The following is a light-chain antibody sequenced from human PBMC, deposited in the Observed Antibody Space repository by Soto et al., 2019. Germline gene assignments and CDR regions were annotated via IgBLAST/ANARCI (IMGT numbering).Light chain of an antibody. CDR1: QGIRNE. CDR2: ASS. Sequence: AIQMTQSPSSLSASVGDRVTITCRASQGIRNELAWYQQRPGRAPNLLIDASSNLQTGVPSRFRGSGSVTDFTLTISSLQPEDFATYYCLQDYSYPRTFGQGTQVEV. CDR3: LQDYSYPRT. V-gene: IGKV1-6*01. J-gene: IGKJ1*01.